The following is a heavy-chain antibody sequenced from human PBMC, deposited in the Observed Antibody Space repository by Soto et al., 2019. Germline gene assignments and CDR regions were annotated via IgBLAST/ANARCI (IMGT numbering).Heavy chain of an antibody. CDR2: IIPILGIA. CDR3: ARTGGNYDILTGYYYYYGMDV. J-gene: IGHJ6*02. CDR1: GGTFSSYT. D-gene: IGHD3-9*01. V-gene: IGHV1-69*02. Sequence: QVQLVQSGAEVKKPGSSVKVSCKASGGTFSSYTISWVRQAPGQGLEWMGRIIPILGIANYAQKFQGRVTITADKSTSTAYMELSSLRSEDTAVYYCARTGGNYDILTGYYYYYGMDVWGQATTVTVSS.